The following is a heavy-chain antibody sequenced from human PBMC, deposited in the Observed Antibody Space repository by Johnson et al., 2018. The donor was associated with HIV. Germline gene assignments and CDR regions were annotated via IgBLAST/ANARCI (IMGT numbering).Heavy chain of an antibody. Sequence: VQLVESGGGLVQPGGSLRLSCAASGFTVSSNYMSWVRQAPGQGLEWVSVIYSGGSTYYADSVKGRFTISRDNSKNTLYLQMNSLRGEDTAVYYCARDSVILVDGAFDIWGQGTMVTVSS. D-gene: IGHD2-15*01. V-gene: IGHV3-66*01. CDR1: GFTVSSNY. J-gene: IGHJ3*02. CDR3: ARDSVILVDGAFDI. CDR2: IYSGGST.